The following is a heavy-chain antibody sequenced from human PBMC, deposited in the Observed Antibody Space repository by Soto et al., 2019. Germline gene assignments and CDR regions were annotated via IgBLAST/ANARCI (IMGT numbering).Heavy chain of an antibody. CDR3: ALFFHAYYG. V-gene: IGHV4-31*02. CDR2: SYYSGST. CDR1: GGRRSSEDKY. D-gene: IGHD3-3*01. Sequence: LSVKSVVFGGRRSSEDKYWSWIRQHTGKGLEWIGYSYYSGSTYYNPSLKRRITIAVNTSKNQFFLKLSSVAAADSAVYCCALFFHAYYG. J-gene: IGHJ6*01.